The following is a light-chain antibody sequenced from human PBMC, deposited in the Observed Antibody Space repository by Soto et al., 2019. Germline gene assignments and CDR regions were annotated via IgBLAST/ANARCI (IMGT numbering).Light chain of an antibody. CDR3: RSYTISNTLV. V-gene: IGLV2-14*01. Sequence: QSVLTQPASVSGSPGQSITISCTGTSRDVGGYNYVSWYQQYPGKAPKLMIYDVSNRPSGVSSRFSGSKSGNTASLTISGLQAEDEADYYCRSYTISNTLVFGSGTKVTV. CDR2: DVS. CDR1: SRDVGGYNY. J-gene: IGLJ1*01.